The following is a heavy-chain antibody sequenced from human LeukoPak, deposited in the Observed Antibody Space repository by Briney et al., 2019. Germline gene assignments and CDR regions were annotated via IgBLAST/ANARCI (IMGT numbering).Heavy chain of an antibody. V-gene: IGHV4-34*01. Sequence: SETLSLTCAVYGGSFSGYYWSWIRQPPGKGLEWIGEINHSGSTNYNPSLKSRVTISVGTSKNQFSLKLSSVTAADTAVYYCARANGGNSEAYFDYWGQGTLVTVSS. CDR2: INHSGST. J-gene: IGHJ4*02. CDR1: GGSFSGYY. D-gene: IGHD4-23*01. CDR3: ARANGGNSEAYFDY.